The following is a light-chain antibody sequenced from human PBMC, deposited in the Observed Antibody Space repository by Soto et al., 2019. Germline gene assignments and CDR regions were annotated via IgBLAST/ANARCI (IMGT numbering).Light chain of an antibody. CDR2: HAS. J-gene: IGKJ1*01. CDR1: QSISNW. CDR3: QQYNSYS. V-gene: IGKV1-5*01. Sequence: DNQITQSPSPPPASVGDKVTLTCQASQSISNWLAWYQQKPGTAPKVLIYHASNLQSGVPSRFSGSGSGTEFTLTISSLQPDDFATYYCQQYNSYSFGQGTKVDIK.